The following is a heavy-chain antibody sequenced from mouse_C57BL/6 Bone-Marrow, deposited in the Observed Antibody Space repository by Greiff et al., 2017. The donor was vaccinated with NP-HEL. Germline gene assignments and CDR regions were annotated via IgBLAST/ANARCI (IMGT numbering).Heavy chain of an antibody. CDR3: AREGDLLWYFDY. Sequence: QVHVKQSGPELVKPGASVKISCKASGYSFTSYYIHWVKQRPGQGLEWIGWIYPGSGNTKYNEKFKGKATLTADTSSSTAYMQLSSLTSEDSAVYYCAREGDLLWYFDYWGQGTTLTVSS. J-gene: IGHJ2*01. V-gene: IGHV1-66*01. CDR1: GYSFTSYY. CDR2: IYPGSGNT. D-gene: IGHD2-1*01.